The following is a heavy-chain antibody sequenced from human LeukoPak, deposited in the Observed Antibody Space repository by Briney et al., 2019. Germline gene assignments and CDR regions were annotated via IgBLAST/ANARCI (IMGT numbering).Heavy chain of an antibody. J-gene: IGHJ6*03. D-gene: IGHD5-18*01. Sequence: SETLSLTCTVSGGSISSYYWSWIRQPAGKGLEWIGRIYSSGSTNYNPSLKSRVTMSVDTSKNQFSLRLTSVTAADTAVYYCARARGYSYGSYMDVWGKGTTVTVSS. CDR2: IYSSGST. CDR3: ARARGYSYGSYMDV. V-gene: IGHV4-4*07. CDR1: GGSISSYY.